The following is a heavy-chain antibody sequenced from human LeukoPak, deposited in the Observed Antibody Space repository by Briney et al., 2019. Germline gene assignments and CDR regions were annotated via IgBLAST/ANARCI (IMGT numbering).Heavy chain of an antibody. CDR1: GFTFSDYY. Sequence: PGGSLRLSCAASGFTFSDYYMSWIRQAPGKGLEWVASIRQDGGEKSYVDSVKGRFTCSRDNTKNSLYLQMSSLRAEDTAAYYCARDGTAAGLYFDLWGQGTLVTVSS. V-gene: IGHV3-7*01. J-gene: IGHJ4*01. CDR3: ARDGTAAGLYFDL. CDR2: IRQDGGEK. D-gene: IGHD6-13*01.